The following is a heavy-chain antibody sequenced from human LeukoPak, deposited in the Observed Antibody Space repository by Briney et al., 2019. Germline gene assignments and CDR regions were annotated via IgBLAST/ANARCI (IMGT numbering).Heavy chain of an antibody. D-gene: IGHD3-22*01. CDR1: RFTCSNYD. Sequence: PGGSLTLYCAASRFTCSNYDMNCLRHAPGNGLEGVFDLGVGGTTYYPDSLNSRFTISRNTSKNTLYLQMNSLRAEDTAVYYCAKARGYYDCWGQGTLVTVSS. CDR2: LGVGGTT. J-gene: IGHJ4*02. CDR3: AKARGYYDC. V-gene: IGHV3-23*01.